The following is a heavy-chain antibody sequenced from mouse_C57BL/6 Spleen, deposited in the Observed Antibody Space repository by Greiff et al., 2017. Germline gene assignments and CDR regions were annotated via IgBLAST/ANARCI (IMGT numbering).Heavy chain of an antibody. Sequence: QVQLQQSGAELVRPGTSVKVSCKASGYAFTNYLIEWVKQRPGQGLEWIGVINPGSGGTNYNEKFKGKATLTADKSSSTAYMQLSSLTSEDSAVYFCARGRQLRLPDYGGQGTTLTVSS. CDR2: INPGSGGT. CDR1: GYAFTNYL. J-gene: IGHJ2*01. CDR3: ARGRQLRLPDY. D-gene: IGHD3-2*02. V-gene: IGHV1-54*01.